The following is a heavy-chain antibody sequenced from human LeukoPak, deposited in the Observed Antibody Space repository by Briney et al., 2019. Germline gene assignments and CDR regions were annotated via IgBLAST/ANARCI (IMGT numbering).Heavy chain of an antibody. CDR3: ARTTEGGYSYGYFYYYYMGV. CDR2: INHSGST. J-gene: IGHJ6*03. CDR1: GGSVSTSSYC. D-gene: IGHD5-18*01. V-gene: IGHV4-39*07. Sequence: SETLSLTCTVSGGSVSTSSYCCGWIRQPPGKGLEWIGEINHSGSTNYNPSLKSRVTISVDTSKNQFSLKLSSVTAADTAVYYCARTTEGGYSYGYFYYYYMGVWGKGTTVTISS.